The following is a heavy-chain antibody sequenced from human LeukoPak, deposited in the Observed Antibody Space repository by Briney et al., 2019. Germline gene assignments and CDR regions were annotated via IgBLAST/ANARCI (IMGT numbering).Heavy chain of an antibody. CDR1: GGSFSGYY. D-gene: IGHD3-10*01. CDR3: ARLLWFGELSSETDY. J-gene: IGHJ4*02. Sequence: SETLSLTCAVYGGSFSGYYWSWIRQPPGKGLEWIGEINHSGSTNYNPSLKSRVTISVDTSKNQFSLKLSSVTAADTAVYYCARLLWFGELSSETDYWGQGTLVTVSS. V-gene: IGHV4-34*01. CDR2: INHSGST.